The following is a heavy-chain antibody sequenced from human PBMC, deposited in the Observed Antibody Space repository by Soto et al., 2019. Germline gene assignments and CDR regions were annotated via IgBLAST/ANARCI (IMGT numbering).Heavy chain of an antibody. CDR2: IYYSGST. CDR1: GGSVSSGSYY. Sequence: SETLSLTCTVSGGSVSSGSYYWSWIQQPPGKGLEWIGYIYYSGSTNYNPSLKSRVTISVDTSKNQFSLKLSSVTAADTAVYYCARSRGSRAGDFDYWGQGTLVTVSS. D-gene: IGHD3-10*01. CDR3: ARSRGSRAGDFDY. J-gene: IGHJ4*02. V-gene: IGHV4-61*01.